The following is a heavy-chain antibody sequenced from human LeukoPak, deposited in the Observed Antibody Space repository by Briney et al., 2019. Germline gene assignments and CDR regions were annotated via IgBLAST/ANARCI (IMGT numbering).Heavy chain of an antibody. J-gene: IGHJ6*02. Sequence: SVTVSCKASGGTFSSYAISWVRQAPGQGLEWMGRIIPILGIANYAQKFQGRVTITADKSTSTAYMELSSLRSEDTAVYYCARVIARDYYYGMDVWGQGTTVTVSS. CDR2: IIPILGIA. CDR1: GGTFSSYA. CDR3: ARVIARDYYYGMDV. D-gene: IGHD6-13*01. V-gene: IGHV1-69*04.